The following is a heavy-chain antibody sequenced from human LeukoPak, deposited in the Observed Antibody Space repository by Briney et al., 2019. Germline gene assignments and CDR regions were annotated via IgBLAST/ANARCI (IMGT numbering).Heavy chain of an antibody. J-gene: IGHJ4*02. Sequence: KLQGRVTLTTDTSTSTAYMELTSLRSDDTAVYYCARETGSYYFDYWGQGTLVTVSS. V-gene: IGHV1-18*01. D-gene: IGHD1-1*01. CDR3: ARETGSYYFDY.